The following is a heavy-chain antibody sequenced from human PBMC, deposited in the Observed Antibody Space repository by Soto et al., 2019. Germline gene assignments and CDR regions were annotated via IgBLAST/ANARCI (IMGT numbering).Heavy chain of an antibody. D-gene: IGHD2-2*01. J-gene: IGHJ4*02. CDR3: AKDLTSTSRTPEL. CDR2: ISDSGGST. V-gene: IGHV3-23*01. Sequence: GGSLRLSCAASGFTFSSYAMSWVRQAPGKGLEWVSAISDSGGSTYYADSMKGRFTISRDNSKNTLYLQMNSLRAEDTAIYYCAKDLTSTSRTPELWGQGTLVTSPQ. CDR1: GFTFSSYA.